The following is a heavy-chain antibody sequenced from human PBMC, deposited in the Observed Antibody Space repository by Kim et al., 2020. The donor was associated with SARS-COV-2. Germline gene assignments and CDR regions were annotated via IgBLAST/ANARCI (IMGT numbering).Heavy chain of an antibody. J-gene: IGHJ4*02. Sequence: GGSLRLSCAASGFTFSSYSMNWVRQAPGKGLEWVSSISSSSSYIYYADSVKGRFTISRDNAKNSLYLQMNSLRAEDTAVYYCARGGPDDYSNYAADYWGQGTLVTVSS. V-gene: IGHV3-21*01. CDR1: GFTFSSYS. CDR3: ARGGPDDYSNYAADY. CDR2: ISSSSSYI. D-gene: IGHD4-4*01.